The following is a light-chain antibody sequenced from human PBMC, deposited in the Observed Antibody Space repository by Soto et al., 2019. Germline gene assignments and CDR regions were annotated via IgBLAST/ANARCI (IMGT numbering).Light chain of an antibody. CDR1: ERIGTY. Sequence: EIVLTQSPGTLSLSPGDRATLSCRASERIGTYLAWYQQKPGQAPRLLIYDASNRATGVPARFSGTGSGTDFTLTISSLESEDFAVYFCQHRSNSPPTWTFGQGTKVEIK. CDR2: DAS. V-gene: IGKV3-11*01. CDR3: QHRSNSPPTWT. J-gene: IGKJ1*01.